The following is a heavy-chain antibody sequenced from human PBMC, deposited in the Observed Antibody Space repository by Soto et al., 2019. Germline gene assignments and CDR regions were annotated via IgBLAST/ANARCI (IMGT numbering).Heavy chain of an antibody. Sequence: GGSLRLSCAASGFTFSSYAMSWVRQAPGKGLEWVSAISGSGGSTYYADSVKGRFTISRDNSKNTLYLQMNSLRAEDTAVYYCAKDSYYDSSGYYYIGWFDPWGQGPMVTVYS. D-gene: IGHD3-22*01. J-gene: IGHJ5*02. CDR2: ISGSGGST. V-gene: IGHV3-23*01. CDR3: AKDSYYDSSGYYYIGWFDP. CDR1: GFTFSSYA.